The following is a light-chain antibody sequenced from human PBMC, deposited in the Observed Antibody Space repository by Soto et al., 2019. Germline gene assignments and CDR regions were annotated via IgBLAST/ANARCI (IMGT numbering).Light chain of an antibody. V-gene: IGKV3-20*01. CDR3: QQYASSPLT. CDR2: GAS. CDR1: QSVGNNY. Sequence: EIVLTQSPGTVSLSPGERATLSCRASQSVGNNYLAWYQKKRGQAPRLLISGASRRATGVLDRFSGSGTGTDFSLTISRLEPEDSAVYYCQQYASSPLTFGQGNKLEIK. J-gene: IGKJ2*01.